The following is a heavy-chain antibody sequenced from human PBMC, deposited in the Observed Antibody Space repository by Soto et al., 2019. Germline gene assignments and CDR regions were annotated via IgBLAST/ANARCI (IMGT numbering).Heavy chain of an antibody. D-gene: IGHD2-15*01. V-gene: IGHV1-69*01. J-gene: IGHJ4*02. Sequence: QVQLVQSGAEVKKPGSSLKVSCKVFGETLNSNPIGWVRQAPGQGLEWVGGIVPLSDRTNYAQELQGRVTVIADGSASTVYMELSNLKSDDTAVYFCARKSGRDFHSGGGCFSLDVWGQGRLITVSS. CDR2: IVPLSDRT. CDR3: ARKSGRDFHSGGGCFSLDV. CDR1: GETLNSNP.